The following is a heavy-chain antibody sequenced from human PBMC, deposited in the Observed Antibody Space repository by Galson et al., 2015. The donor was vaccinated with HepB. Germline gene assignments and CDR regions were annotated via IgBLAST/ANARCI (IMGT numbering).Heavy chain of an antibody. Sequence: SVKVSCKASGYTFTSYDINWVRQATGQGLEWMGWMNPNSGNTGYAQKFQGRVTMTRNTSISTAYMELSSLRSEDTAVYYCARVGPTYYDFWSGYYRGYYYYYMDVWGKGTTVTVSS. J-gene: IGHJ6*03. CDR2: MNPNSGNT. CDR1: GYTFTSYD. D-gene: IGHD3-3*01. V-gene: IGHV1-8*01. CDR3: ARVGPTYYDFWSGYYRGYYYYYMDV.